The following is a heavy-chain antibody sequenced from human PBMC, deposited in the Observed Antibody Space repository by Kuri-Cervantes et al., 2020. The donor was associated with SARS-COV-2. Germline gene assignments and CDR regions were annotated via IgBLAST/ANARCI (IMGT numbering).Heavy chain of an antibody. V-gene: IGHV3-21*01. Sequence: ETLSLTCAASGFTFSSYSMNWVRQAPGKGLEWVSSISSSSSYIYYADSVKGRFTISRDNAKNSLYLQMNSLRAEDTAVYYCARGVGTTPYDAFDIWGQGTMVTVSS. CDR1: GFTFSSYS. J-gene: IGHJ3*02. CDR3: ARGVGTTPYDAFDI. D-gene: IGHD1-26*01. CDR2: ISSSSSYI.